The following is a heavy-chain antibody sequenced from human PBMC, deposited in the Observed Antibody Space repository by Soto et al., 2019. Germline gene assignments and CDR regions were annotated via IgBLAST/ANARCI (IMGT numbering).Heavy chain of an antibody. CDR3: ARDWCSGGSCYSSFDY. Sequence: PGGSLRLSCAASGFTFSSYSMNWVRQAPGKGLEWVSYISSSSSTIYYADSVKGRFTISRDNAKNSLYLQMNSLRAEDTAVYYCARDWCSGGSCYSSFDYWGQGTLVTVSS. CDR2: ISSSSSTI. J-gene: IGHJ4*02. CDR1: GFTFSSYS. D-gene: IGHD2-15*01. V-gene: IGHV3-48*01.